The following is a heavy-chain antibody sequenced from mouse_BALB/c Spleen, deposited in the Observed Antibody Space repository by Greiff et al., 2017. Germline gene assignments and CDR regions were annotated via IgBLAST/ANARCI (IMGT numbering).Heavy chain of an antibody. Sequence: VKLQESGAELVKPGASVKLSCKASGYTFTSYYMYWVKQRPGQGLEWIGEINPSNGGTNFNEKFKSKATLTVDKSSSTAYMRLSSLTSEDSAVYYCTRSGITGPMDYWGQGTSVTVSS. CDR2: INPSNGGT. V-gene: IGHV1S81*02. CDR1: GYTFTSYY. J-gene: IGHJ4*01. CDR3: TRSGITGPMDY. D-gene: IGHD2-4*01.